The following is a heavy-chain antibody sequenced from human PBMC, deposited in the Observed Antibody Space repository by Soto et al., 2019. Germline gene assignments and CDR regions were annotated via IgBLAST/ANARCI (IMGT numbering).Heavy chain of an antibody. CDR1: GYSFTSYW. CDR2: IYPGDSDT. J-gene: IGHJ4*02. V-gene: IGHV5-51*01. Sequence: PGESLKISCKGSGYSFTSYWIGWVRQMPGKGLEWMGIIYPGDSDTRYSPSFQGQVTISADKSISTAYLQWSSLKASDTAMYYCARRMDPDDSSGYYVPLVYYFDYWGQGTLVTVSS. CDR3: ARRMDPDDSSGYYVPLVYYFDY. D-gene: IGHD3-22*01.